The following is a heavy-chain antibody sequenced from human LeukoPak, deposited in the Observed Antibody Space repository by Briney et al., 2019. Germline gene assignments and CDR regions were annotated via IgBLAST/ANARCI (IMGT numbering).Heavy chain of an antibody. D-gene: IGHD3-10*01. CDR3: ARGSRFGEFDAFDI. Sequence: TLSLTCTVSGGSISSYYWSWIRQPAGKGLEWIGRIYTSGSTNYNPSLKSRVTMSVDTSKNQFSLKLSSVTAADTAVYYCARGSRFGEFDAFDIWGQGTMVTASS. CDR1: GGSISSYY. CDR2: IYTSGST. V-gene: IGHV4-4*07. J-gene: IGHJ3*02.